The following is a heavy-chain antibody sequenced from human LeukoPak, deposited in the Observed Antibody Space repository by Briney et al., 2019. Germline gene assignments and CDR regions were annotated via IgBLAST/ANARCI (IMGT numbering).Heavy chain of an antibody. J-gene: IGHJ4*02. V-gene: IGHV4-59*01. CDR1: GGSISTYY. D-gene: IGHD3-3*01. Sequence: PSETLSLTCTVSGGSISTYYWSWIRQPPGKGLEWIGYIYYSGSTNYNPSLKSRVTISVDTSKNQFSLKLSSVTAADTAVYYCARGDYYDQFDYWGQGTLVTVSS. CDR3: ARGDYYDQFDY. CDR2: IYYSGST.